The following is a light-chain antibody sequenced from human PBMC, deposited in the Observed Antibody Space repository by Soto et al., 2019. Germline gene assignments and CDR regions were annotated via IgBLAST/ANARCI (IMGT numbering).Light chain of an antibody. CDR2: DAY. CDR1: QSFRGL. CDR3: QQYNNWPRT. J-gene: IGKJ5*01. Sequence: EVVLTQSPVTLSLSPGERATLSCRASQSFRGLLAWYQQKPGQAPRLLIYDAYNRATGIPPRFSGSGSGTEFTLTISSLQSEDFAVYYCQQYNNWPRTFGQGTRLEIK. V-gene: IGKV3D-15*01.